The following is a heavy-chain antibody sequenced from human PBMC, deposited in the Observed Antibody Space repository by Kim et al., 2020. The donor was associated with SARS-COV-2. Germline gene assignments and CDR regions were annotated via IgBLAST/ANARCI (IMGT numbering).Heavy chain of an antibody. CDR2: ISSSSSYI. V-gene: IGHV3-21*01. D-gene: IGHD3-10*01. CDR3: ARATMVRGVAYSYFDY. J-gene: IGHJ4*02. CDR1: GFTFSSYS. Sequence: GSLRLSCAASGFTFSSYSMNWVRQAPGKGLEWVSSISSSSSYIYYADSVKGRFTISRDNAKNSLYLQMNSLRAEDTAVYYCARATMVRGVAYSYFDYWGQGTLVTVSS.